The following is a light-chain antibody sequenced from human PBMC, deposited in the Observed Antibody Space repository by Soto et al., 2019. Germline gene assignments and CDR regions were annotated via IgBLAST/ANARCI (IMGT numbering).Light chain of an antibody. CDR2: GAS. Sequence: EILMTQSPVTLSLSSVEKANLSRRSIQSVTNSYLAWYQQKPGQAPRLPIYGASTRANGIQARFSGSGSGTEFTLNISSLQYEDFAVYYCQQYNNWPTITVGPGTR. CDR1: QSVTNSY. J-gene: IGKJ5*01. CDR3: QQYNNWPTIT. V-gene: IGKV3-15*01.